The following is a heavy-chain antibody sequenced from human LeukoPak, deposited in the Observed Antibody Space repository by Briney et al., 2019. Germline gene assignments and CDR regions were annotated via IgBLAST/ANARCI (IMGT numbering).Heavy chain of an antibody. J-gene: IGHJ4*02. V-gene: IGHV4-59*01. Sequence: SETLSLTCTVSGGSISSYYWSWIRQAPGKGLEWIGYVYYSGSTNYNPSLKSRVTISVDTSKNQFSLKLSSVTAADTAVYYCASLRYSGETHLDFWGQGTLVTVSS. CDR1: GGSISSYY. D-gene: IGHD3-10*01. CDR3: ASLRYSGETHLDF. CDR2: VYYSGST.